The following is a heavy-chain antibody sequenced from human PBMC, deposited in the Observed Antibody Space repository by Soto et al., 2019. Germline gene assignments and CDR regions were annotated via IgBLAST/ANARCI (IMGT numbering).Heavy chain of an antibody. CDR2: IYYSGST. J-gene: IGHJ4*02. D-gene: IGHD6-19*01. CDR3: ARDRASLAGFDY. CDR1: DGSISVFY. Sequence: PSEALGVPCALSDGSISVFYWSWIRQPPGKGLEWIGYIYYSGSTNYNPSLKSRVTISVDTSKNQLSLKLNSVTAADTAVYYCARDRASLAGFDYWGQGAMVTVSS. V-gene: IGHV4-59*01.